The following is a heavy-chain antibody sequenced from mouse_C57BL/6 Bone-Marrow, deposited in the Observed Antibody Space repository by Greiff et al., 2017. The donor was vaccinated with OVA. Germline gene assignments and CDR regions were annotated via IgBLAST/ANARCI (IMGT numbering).Heavy chain of an antibody. Sequence: QVQLKQPGAELARPGASVKLSCKASGYTFTSYGISWVKQRTGQGLEWIGEIYPTSGNTYYNEKFKGKATLTADKSSSTAYMELRSLTSEDSPVYFCANYCGIRVDYWGQGTTLTVSS. CDR1: GYTFTSYG. D-gene: IGHD1-1*01. V-gene: IGHV1-81*01. CDR3: ANYCGIRVDY. J-gene: IGHJ2*01. CDR2: IYPTSGNT.